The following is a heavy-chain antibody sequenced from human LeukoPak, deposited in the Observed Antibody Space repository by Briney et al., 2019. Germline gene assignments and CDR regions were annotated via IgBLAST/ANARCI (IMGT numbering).Heavy chain of an antibody. CDR1: GGSISSYY. CDR2: IYYSGST. D-gene: IGHD5-18*01. V-gene: IGHV4-59*12. CDR3: ARARYSYGRNWFDP. Sequence: SETLSLTCTVSGGSISSYYWSWIRQPPGKGLEWIGSIYYSGSTYYNPSLKSRVTISVDTSKNQFSLKLSSVTAADTAVYYCARARYSYGRNWFDPWGQGTLVTVSS. J-gene: IGHJ5*02.